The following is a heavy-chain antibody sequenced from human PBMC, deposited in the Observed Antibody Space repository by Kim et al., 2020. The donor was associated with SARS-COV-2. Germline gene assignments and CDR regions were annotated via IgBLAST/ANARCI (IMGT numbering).Heavy chain of an antibody. Sequence: YNPSLKSRVTRSVDTSKNQFSLKLSSVTAADTAVYYCARETWNYYYGMDVWGQGTTVTVSS. CDR3: ARETWNYYYGMDV. D-gene: IGHD1-1*01. V-gene: IGHV4-39*07. J-gene: IGHJ6*02.